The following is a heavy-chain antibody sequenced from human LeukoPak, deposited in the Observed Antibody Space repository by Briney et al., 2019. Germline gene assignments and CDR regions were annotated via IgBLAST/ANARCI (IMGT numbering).Heavy chain of an antibody. CDR2: IYYSGST. J-gene: IGHJ5*02. V-gene: IGHV4-59*01. D-gene: IGHD4-11*01. Sequence: PSETLSLTCTVSGGSISSYYWSWIRQPPGKGLEWIGYIYYSGSTNYNPSLKSRVTISVDTSKNQFSLKLSSVTAADTAVYYCARDFNLSNYVRWFDPWGQGTLVTVSS. CDR3: ARDFNLSNYVRWFDP. CDR1: GGSISSYY.